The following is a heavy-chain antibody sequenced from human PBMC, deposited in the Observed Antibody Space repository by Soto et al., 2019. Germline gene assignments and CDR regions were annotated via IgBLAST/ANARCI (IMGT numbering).Heavy chain of an antibody. CDR3: ARGTWNYYDSSGYYTAIDY. CDR1: GFTFSSYA. V-gene: IGHV3-30-3*01. J-gene: IGHJ4*02. CDR2: ISYDGSNK. Sequence: PGGSLRLSCAASGFTFSSYAMHWVRQAPGKGLEWVAVISYDGSNKYYADSVKGRFTISRDNSKNTLYLQMNSLRAEDTAVYYCARGTWNYYDSSGYYTAIDYWGQGTLVTVSS. D-gene: IGHD3-22*01.